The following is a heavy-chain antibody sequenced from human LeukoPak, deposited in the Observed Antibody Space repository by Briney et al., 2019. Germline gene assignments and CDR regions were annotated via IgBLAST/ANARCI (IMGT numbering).Heavy chain of an antibody. Sequence: ASVKVSCKASGYTFTSYGISWVRQAPGQGLEWMGWISAYNGNTNYAQKFQGRVTITADESTSTAYMELSSLRSEDTAVYYCARAPSVLMGAAIYYYYMDVWGKGTTVTISS. D-gene: IGHD2-15*01. CDR1: GYTFTSYG. J-gene: IGHJ6*03. V-gene: IGHV1-18*01. CDR3: ARAPSVLMGAAIYYYYMDV. CDR2: ISAYNGNT.